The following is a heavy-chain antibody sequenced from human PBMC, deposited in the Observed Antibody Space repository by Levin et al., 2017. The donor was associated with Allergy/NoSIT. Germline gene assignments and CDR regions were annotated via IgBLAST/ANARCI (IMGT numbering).Heavy chain of an antibody. CDR3: ARLQCSGGRCESVFEN. CDR2: INEDGGDK. D-gene: IGHD2-15*01. V-gene: IGHV3-7*01. J-gene: IGHJ4*02. CDR1: GFTFNNYW. Sequence: GGSLRLSCAASGFTFNNYWMSWVRQAPGKGLEWVANINEDGGDKYYVDSVKGRFTISRDNAKNSLYLQMNSLRAEDTAVYHCARLQCSGGRCESVFENWGQGTLVTVSS.